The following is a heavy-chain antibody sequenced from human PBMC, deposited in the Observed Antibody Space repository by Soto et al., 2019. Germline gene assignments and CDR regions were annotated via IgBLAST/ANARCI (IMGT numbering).Heavy chain of an antibody. CDR1: GYTFTTYG. V-gene: IGHV1-18*01. D-gene: IGHD3-22*01. CDR2: ISTYNGNT. CDR3: ARGATDYYDNSGNYFLDY. J-gene: IGHJ4*02. Sequence: QVQLVQSGAEVKKPGASVKVSCKASGYTFTTYGMSWVRQAPGQGLDGMGWISTYNGNTKYAERLQGRVTMTTDTTTSTAYMELRSLRSDDTAVYYCARGATDYYDNSGNYFLDYWGQGTLVTVSS.